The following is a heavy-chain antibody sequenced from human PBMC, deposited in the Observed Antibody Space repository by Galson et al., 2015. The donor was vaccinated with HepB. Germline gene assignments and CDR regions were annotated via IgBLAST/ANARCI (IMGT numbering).Heavy chain of an antibody. V-gene: IGHV1-69*13. CDR3: ASQYRSGGTCSTFDY. J-gene: IGHJ4*02. CDR2: IIPIFGTA. CDR1: GGTFSSYA. D-gene: IGHD2-15*01. Sequence: SVKVSCKASGGTFSSYAISWVRQAPGQGLEWMGGIIPIFGTANYAQKFQGRVTITADESTSTAYMELSSLRSEDTAVYYCASQYRSGGTCSTFDYWGQGTLVTVSS.